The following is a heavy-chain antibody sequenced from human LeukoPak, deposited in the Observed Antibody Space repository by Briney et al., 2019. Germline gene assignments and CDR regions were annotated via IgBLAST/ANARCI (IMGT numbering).Heavy chain of an antibody. V-gene: IGHV3-30-3*01. J-gene: IGHJ4*02. Sequence: GRSLRLSCAASGFTFSSYAMHWVRQAPGKGLEWVAVISYDGSNKYYADSVKGRFTISRDNSKNTLYLQMNSLRAEDTAVYYCAGEGSYDYGDYGGNYFDYWGQGTLVTVSS. CDR3: AGEGSYDYGDYGGNYFDY. CDR1: GFTFSSYA. D-gene: IGHD4-17*01. CDR2: ISYDGSNK.